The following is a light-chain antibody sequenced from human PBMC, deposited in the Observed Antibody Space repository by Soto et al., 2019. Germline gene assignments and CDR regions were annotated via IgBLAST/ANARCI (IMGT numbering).Light chain of an antibody. V-gene: IGKV2-28*01. CDR3: MQALQTPS. J-gene: IGKJ4*01. CDR1: QSLLHSNGYNY. Sequence: ESVMTQSPVSLSVTPGEPASISCRSSQSLLHSNGYNYLDWYLQKPGQSPQLLIYLGSFRSAGVPDRFSGSGSGTGFTLKISRVEAADVGVYYCMQALQTPSFGGGTKVEIK. CDR2: LGS.